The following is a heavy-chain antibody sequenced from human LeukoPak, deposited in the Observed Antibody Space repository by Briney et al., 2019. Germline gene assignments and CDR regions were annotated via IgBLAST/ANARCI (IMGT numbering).Heavy chain of an antibody. CDR1: GGSFSGYY. CDR3: ARGRADYGDSSPFDY. V-gene: IGHV4-34*01. J-gene: IGHJ4*02. Sequence: SETLSLTCAVYGGSFSGYYWSWIRQPPGKGLEWIGEINHSGSTNYNPSPKSRVTISVDTSKNQFSLKLSSVTAADTAVYYCARGRADYGDSSPFDYWGQGTLVTVSS. CDR2: INHSGST. D-gene: IGHD4-17*01.